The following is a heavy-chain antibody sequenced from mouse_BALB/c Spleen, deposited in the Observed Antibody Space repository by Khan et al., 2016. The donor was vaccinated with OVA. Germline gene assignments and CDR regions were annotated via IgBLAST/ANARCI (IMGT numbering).Heavy chain of an antibody. CDR1: GYAFTNYL. J-gene: IGHJ3*01. CDR3: SRSGYGFGAY. D-gene: IGHD3-2*02. Sequence: VQLQESGAELVRPGTSVKVSCKASGYAFTNYLIEWVKQRPGQGLEWIGVINPGSGGTNYNEKFKDKATLTADKSSSTAYMQLSSLTSDDSAVYFCSRSGYGFGAYWGPGTLVTVST. V-gene: IGHV1-54*01. CDR2: INPGSGGT.